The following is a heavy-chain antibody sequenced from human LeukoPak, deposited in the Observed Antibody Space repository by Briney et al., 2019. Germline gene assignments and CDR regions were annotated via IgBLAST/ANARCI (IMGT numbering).Heavy chain of an antibody. CDR2: ISYDGSNK. CDR1: GFTFSSYG. V-gene: IGHV3-30*18. J-gene: IGHJ4*02. Sequence: GGSLRLSCAASGFTFSSYGMHWVRQAPGKGLEWVAVISYDGSNKYYADSVKGRFTISRDNFKNTLYLQMNSLRAEDTAVYYCAKDFRPYCSSTSCYPHFDYWGQGTLVTVSS. D-gene: IGHD2-2*01. CDR3: AKDFRPYCSSTSCYPHFDY.